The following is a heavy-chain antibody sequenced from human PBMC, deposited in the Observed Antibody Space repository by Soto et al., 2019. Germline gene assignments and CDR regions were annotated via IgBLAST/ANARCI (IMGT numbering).Heavy chain of an antibody. D-gene: IGHD4-17*01. J-gene: IGHJ4*02. CDR3: ARTNDYGDFLYYFDY. CDR1: GFTFSSYW. Sequence: EVQLVESGGGLVQPGGSLRLSCAASGFTFSSYWMSWVRQAPGKGLEWVANIKQDGSEKYYVDSVKGRFTISRDNAKNSLYLQMNSLRAEDTAVYYCARTNDYGDFLYYFDYWGQGTLVTVSS. V-gene: IGHV3-7*01. CDR2: IKQDGSEK.